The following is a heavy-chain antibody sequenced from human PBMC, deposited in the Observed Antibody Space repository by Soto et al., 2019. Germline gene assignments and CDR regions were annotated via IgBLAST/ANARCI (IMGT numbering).Heavy chain of an antibody. CDR3: AREGPVLGGYKPHPVDY. CDR1: GFTFSSYA. J-gene: IGHJ4*02. Sequence: GGSLRLSCAASGFTFSSYAMHWVRQAPGKGLEWVAVISYDGSNKYYADSVKGRFTISRDNSKNTLYLQMNSLRAEDTAVYYCAREGPVLGGYKPHPVDYWGQGTLVTVS. D-gene: IGHD3-16*01. V-gene: IGHV3-30-3*01. CDR2: ISYDGSNK.